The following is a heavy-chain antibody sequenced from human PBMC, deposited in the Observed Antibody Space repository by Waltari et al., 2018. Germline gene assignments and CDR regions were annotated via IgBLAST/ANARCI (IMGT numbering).Heavy chain of an antibody. J-gene: IGHJ6*02. CDR1: GYTFTGYY. CDR2: VNPNSGDT. Sequence: QVHLMQSGAEVKKPGASVKVSGKPSGYTFTGYYLHWGRQAPGQGLEWMGWVNPNSGDTNYAQKFQGRVTMTRDTSISTAYMELSRLRSDDAAVYFCARELLVVTSPYYGLDVWGQGTTVTVSS. V-gene: IGHV1-2*02. D-gene: IGHD2-15*01. CDR3: ARELLVVTSPYYGLDV.